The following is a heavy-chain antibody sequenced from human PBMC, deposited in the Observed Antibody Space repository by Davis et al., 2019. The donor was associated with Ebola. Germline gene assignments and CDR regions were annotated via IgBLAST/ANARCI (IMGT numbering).Heavy chain of an antibody. V-gene: IGHV1-18*01. CDR2: ISAYNGNT. J-gene: IGHJ3*02. Sequence: ASVKVSCKASGYTFTSYGISWVRQAPGQGLEWMGWISAYNGNTNYAQKLQGRVTMTTDTSTSTAYMELRSLRSDDTAVYYCAREYYDYVWGSYRYSAFDIWGQGTMVTVSS. CDR3: AREYYDYVWGSYRYSAFDI. D-gene: IGHD3-16*02. CDR1: GYTFTSYG.